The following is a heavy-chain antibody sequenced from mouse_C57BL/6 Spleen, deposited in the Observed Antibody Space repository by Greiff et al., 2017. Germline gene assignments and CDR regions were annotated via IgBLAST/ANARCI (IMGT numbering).Heavy chain of an antibody. D-gene: IGHD4-1*01. Sequence: VQLQQPGAELVKPGASVKMSCKASGYTFTSYWITWVKQRPGQGLEWIGDIYPGSGSTNYNEKFKSKATLTVDTSSSTAYMQLSSLTSEDSAVYYCARKEKENGDEGYAMDYWGQGTSVTVSS. V-gene: IGHV1-55*01. J-gene: IGHJ4*01. CDR2: IYPGSGST. CDR1: GYTFTSYW. CDR3: ARKEKENGDEGYAMDY.